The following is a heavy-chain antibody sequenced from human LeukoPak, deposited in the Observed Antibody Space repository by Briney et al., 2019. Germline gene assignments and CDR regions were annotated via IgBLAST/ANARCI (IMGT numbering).Heavy chain of an antibody. Sequence: ASVKVSCEASGYTFTSYYMHWVRQAPGQGLEWMGIINPSGGSTSYAQKFQGRVTMTRDMSTSTVYMELSSLRSEDTAVYYCARDPSDYYDSSGYDDYLGQGTLVTVSS. CDR2: INPSGGST. V-gene: IGHV1-46*01. D-gene: IGHD3-22*01. J-gene: IGHJ4*02. CDR1: GYTFTSYY. CDR3: ARDPSDYYDSSGYDDY.